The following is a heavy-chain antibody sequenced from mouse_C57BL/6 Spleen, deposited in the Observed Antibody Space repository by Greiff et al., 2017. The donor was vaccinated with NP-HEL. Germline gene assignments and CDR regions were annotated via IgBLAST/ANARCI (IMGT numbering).Heavy chain of an antibody. J-gene: IGHJ2*01. V-gene: IGHV5-6*01. CDR2: ISSGGSYT. CDR3: ARQDSNSYFDD. Sequence: EVMLVESGGDLVKPGGSLKLSCAASGFTFSSYGMSWVRQTPDKRLEWVATISSGGSYTYYPDSVKGRFTISRDNAKNTLYLQMSSLKSEDTAMYYCARQDSNSYFDDWGQGTTLTVSS. CDR1: GFTFSSYG. D-gene: IGHD2-5*01.